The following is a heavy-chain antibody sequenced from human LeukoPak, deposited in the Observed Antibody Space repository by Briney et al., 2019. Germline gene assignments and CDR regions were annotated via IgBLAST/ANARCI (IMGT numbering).Heavy chain of an antibody. V-gene: IGHV4-31*03. CDR1: GGSISSGGYY. CDR3: ARGRVGATTIWFDP. CDR2: IYYSGST. D-gene: IGHD1-26*01. Sequence: SETLSLTCTVSGGSISSGGYYWSWIRQHPGKGLEWIGYIYYSGSTYYNPSLKSRVTISVDTSKNQFSLKLSSVTAAGTAVYYCARGRVGATTIWFDPWGQGTLVTVSS. J-gene: IGHJ5*02.